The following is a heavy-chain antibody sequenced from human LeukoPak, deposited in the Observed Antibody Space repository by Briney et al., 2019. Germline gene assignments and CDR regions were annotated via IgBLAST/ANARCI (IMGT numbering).Heavy chain of an antibody. J-gene: IGHJ6*02. CDR2: ISAYNGNT. Sequence: ASVKVSCKASGYTFTSYGISWVRQAPGQGLEWMGWISAYNGNTNYAQKLQGRVTMTTDTSTSTAYMELRSLRSDDTAVYYCARDRWSSTSRRFDYYGMDVWGQETTVTVSS. D-gene: IGHD2-2*01. CDR3: ARDRWSSTSRRFDYYGMDV. CDR1: GYTFTSYG. V-gene: IGHV1-18*01.